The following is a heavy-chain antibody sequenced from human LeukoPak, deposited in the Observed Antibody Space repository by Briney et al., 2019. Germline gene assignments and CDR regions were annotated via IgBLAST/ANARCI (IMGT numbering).Heavy chain of an antibody. V-gene: IGHV1-18*01. D-gene: IGHD3-22*01. CDR3: ASDHDPHYYDSSGYYDY. Sequence: ASVKVSCKASGYTFTNHDISWVRQAPGQGQGPEWMGWISAYSGNTNYAQKLQGRVTMTTDTSTSTAYMELRSLRSDDTAVYYCASDHDPHYYDSSGYYDYWGQGTLVSVSS. CDR2: ISAYSGNT. J-gene: IGHJ4*02. CDR1: GYTFTNHD.